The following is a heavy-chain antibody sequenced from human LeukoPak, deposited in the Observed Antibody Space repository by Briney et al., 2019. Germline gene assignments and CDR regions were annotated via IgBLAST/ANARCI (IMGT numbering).Heavy chain of an antibody. D-gene: IGHD3-16*02. V-gene: IGHV4-34*01. Sequence: GSLRLSCAASGFTVSSNYMSWIRQPPGKGLEWIGEINHSGSTNYNPSLKSRVTISVDTSKNQFSLKLSSVTAADTAVYYCARLPNYDYVWGSYRYTGYFDYWGQGTLVTVSS. J-gene: IGHJ4*02. CDR1: GFTVSSNY. CDR3: ARLPNYDYVWGSYRYTGYFDY. CDR2: INHSGST.